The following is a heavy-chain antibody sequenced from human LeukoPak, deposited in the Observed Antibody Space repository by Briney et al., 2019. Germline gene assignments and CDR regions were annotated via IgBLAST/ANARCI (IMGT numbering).Heavy chain of an antibody. J-gene: IGHJ4*02. V-gene: IGHV3-21*03. Sequence: GGSLRLSCAASGFTFSSYSMNWVRQAPGKGLEWVSSISSSSSYIYYADSVKGRFTISRDNAKNSLYLQMNSLKTEDTAVYYCTTTYYYDSSGYYLFDYWGQGTLVTVSS. CDR1: GFTFSSYS. CDR3: TTTYYYDSSGYYLFDY. D-gene: IGHD3-22*01. CDR2: ISSSSSYI.